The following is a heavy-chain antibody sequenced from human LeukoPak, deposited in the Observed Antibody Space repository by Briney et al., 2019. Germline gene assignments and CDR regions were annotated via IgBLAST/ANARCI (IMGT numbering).Heavy chain of an antibody. CDR1: GYTFTSYS. J-gene: IGHJ6*03. V-gene: IGHV1-46*01. D-gene: IGHD1-26*01. CDR3: ARLARYSWSPISPLYYYYYMDA. CDR2: INPSDAST. Sequence: ASVKVSCKASGYTFTSYSMNWVRQAPGQGPEWMGIINPSDASTTYAQKFQGRVTMTRAMSTSTVYMELSSLRSEDTAVYYCARLARYSWSPISPLYYYYYMDAWGKGTTVTVSS.